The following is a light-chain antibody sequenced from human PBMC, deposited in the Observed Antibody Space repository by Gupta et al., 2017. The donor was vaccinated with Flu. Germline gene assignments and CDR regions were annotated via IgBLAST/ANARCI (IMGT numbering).Light chain of an antibody. V-gene: IGKV1-39*01. CDR3: RQSYSSPLIR. J-gene: IGKJ2*03. Sequence: DIQMTQSPSSLSASVGDRDTITCRASQRISSYLYWYQQKPGKAPTLLIYAASSLQSGVPSRFSGSRSGKHFIPTTSSLQPEDYAAYYCRQSYSSPLIRFGQGTKLEIK. CDR2: AAS. CDR1: QRISSY.